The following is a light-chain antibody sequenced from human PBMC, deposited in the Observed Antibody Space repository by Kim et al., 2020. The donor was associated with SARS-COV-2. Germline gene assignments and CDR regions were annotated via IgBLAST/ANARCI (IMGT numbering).Light chain of an antibody. J-gene: IGKJ1*01. CDR1: QGLVHSDGDTY. CDR3: KRSTQFPWT. CDR2: KIS. V-gene: IGKV2-24*01. Sequence: DIVMTQTPLSSPVTLGQPASISCRSSQGLVHSDGDTYLNWLPQRPDQSPRLLIYKISKRFSGVPDRFSGSGAGTDFTLKISRMGAEDVGVYYCKRSTQFPWTFGQGTKMDIK.